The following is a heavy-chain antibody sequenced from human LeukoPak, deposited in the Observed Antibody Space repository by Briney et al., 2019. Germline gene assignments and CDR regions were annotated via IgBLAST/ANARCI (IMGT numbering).Heavy chain of an antibody. CDR2: IKQDGSEK. D-gene: IGHD3-9*01. Sequence: GGSLRLSCAASGFTFSSYWVSWVRQAPGKGLEWVANIKQDGSEKYYVDSVKGRFTISRDNAKNSLYLQMNSLRAEDTAVYYCASALRYFDWSYFDYWGQGTLVTVSS. CDR1: GFTFSSYW. V-gene: IGHV3-7*01. J-gene: IGHJ4*02. CDR3: ASALRYFDWSYFDY.